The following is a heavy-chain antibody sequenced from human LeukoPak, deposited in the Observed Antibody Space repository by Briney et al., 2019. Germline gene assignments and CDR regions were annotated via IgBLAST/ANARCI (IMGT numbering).Heavy chain of an antibody. V-gene: IGHV4-39*07. Sequence: SETLSLTCTVSSGSISTSNYYWGWGRQPPGKALEWIGNIFYSGSTYYSRSLKSRVTISLDTSRNQFSLKLNSVTAADTAVYYCAREEYGDYVGYWGQGTLVTVAS. D-gene: IGHD4-17*01. J-gene: IGHJ4*02. CDR3: AREEYGDYVGY. CDR2: IFYSGST. CDR1: SGSISTSNYY.